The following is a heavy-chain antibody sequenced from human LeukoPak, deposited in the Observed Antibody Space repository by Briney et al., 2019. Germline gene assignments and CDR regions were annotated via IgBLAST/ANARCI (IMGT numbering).Heavy chain of an antibody. CDR2: ISYDGSNK. V-gene: IGHV3-30*18. CDR3: AKDGQQWLVKYLQH. CDR1: GFTFSSYG. D-gene: IGHD6-19*01. Sequence: PGGSLRLSCAASGFTFSSYGMHWVRQAPGKGLEWVAVISYDGSNKYYADSVKGRFTISRDNSKNTLYLQMNSLRAEDTAVYYCAKDGQQWLVKYLQHWGQGTLVTVSS. J-gene: IGHJ1*01.